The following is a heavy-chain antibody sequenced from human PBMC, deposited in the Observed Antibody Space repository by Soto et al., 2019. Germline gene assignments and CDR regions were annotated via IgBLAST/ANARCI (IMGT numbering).Heavy chain of an antibody. CDR3: TRFTVTTGDYGMDV. CDR1: GFTFSSYA. V-gene: IGHV3-30-3*01. Sequence: GGSLRLSCAASGFTFSSYAMHWVRQAPGKGLEWVAVISYDGSNKYNADSVKGRFTTSRDNSKNTLYLQMNSLRAEDTAVYYCTRFTVTTGDYGMDVWGQGTTVTVSS. J-gene: IGHJ6*02. CDR2: ISYDGSNK. D-gene: IGHD4-4*01.